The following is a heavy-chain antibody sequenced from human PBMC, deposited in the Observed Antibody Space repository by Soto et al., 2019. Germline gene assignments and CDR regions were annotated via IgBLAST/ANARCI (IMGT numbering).Heavy chain of an antibody. Sequence: PGGSLRLSCSASGFTFSNYAMHWVRQAPGKGLEYVSAIYSNGGSTFYADSVRGRFTISRDNSKNTLYLQMSSLRAEDTAVYYCVKDRYYYDSSAYRSAYWGHGTLVTVSS. D-gene: IGHD3-22*01. CDR2: IYSNGGST. CDR3: VKDRYYYDSSAYRSAY. CDR1: GFTFSNYA. V-gene: IGHV3-64D*06. J-gene: IGHJ4*01.